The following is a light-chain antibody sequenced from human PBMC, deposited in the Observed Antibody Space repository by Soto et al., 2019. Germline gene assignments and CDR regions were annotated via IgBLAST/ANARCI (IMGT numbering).Light chain of an antibody. J-gene: IGKJ5*01. CDR2: GAS. CDR1: QSVSSSY. CDR3: QQYNNWPPIP. V-gene: IGKV3-15*01. Sequence: EIVLTQSPGTLSLSPGERATLSCRASQSVSSSYLAWYQQKPGQAPRLLIYGASSRATGIPARFSGSGSGTEFTLTISSLQSEDVAVYYCQQYNNWPPIPFGQGTRLEIK.